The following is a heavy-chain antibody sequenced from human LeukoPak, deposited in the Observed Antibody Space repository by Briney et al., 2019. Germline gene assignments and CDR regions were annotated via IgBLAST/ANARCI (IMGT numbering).Heavy chain of an antibody. CDR3: ARGTVTTPETGGDHFDY. D-gene: IGHD4-17*01. CDR1: GYTFTSYY. V-gene: IGHV1-46*01. J-gene: IGHJ4*02. CDR2: INPSGGST. Sequence: ASVKVSCKASGYTFTSYYMHWVRQAPGQGLEWMGIINPSGGSTSYAQKFQGRVTMTRDTSMGTVYMELSSLRSEDTSVYYCARGTVTTPETGGDHFDYWGQGTLVTVSS.